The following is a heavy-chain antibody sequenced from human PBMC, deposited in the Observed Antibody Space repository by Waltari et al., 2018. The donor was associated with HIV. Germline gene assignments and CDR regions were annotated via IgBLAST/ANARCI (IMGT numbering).Heavy chain of an antibody. J-gene: IGHJ5*02. V-gene: IGHV4-59*01. CDR2: IYYSGST. CDR1: GGSISSYY. D-gene: IGHD1-26*01. Sequence: QVQLQESGPGLVKPSETLSLTCTVSGGSISSYYWSWIRQPPGKGLEWIGYIYYSGSTNYNPSLKRRVTRSGDTSKNQFSLKLSSVTAADTAVYDCARGKPARYSGSYYRFDPWGQGTLVTVSS. CDR3: ARGKPARYSGSYYRFDP.